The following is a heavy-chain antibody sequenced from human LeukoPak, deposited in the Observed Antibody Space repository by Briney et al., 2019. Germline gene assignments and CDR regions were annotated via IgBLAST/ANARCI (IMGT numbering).Heavy chain of an antibody. CDR1: GFTFSSYA. Sequence: GGSLRLSCAASGFTFSSYAMSWVRQAPGKGLEWVSAISGSGGSTYYADSVKGRFTISRDNSKNTLYLQMNSLRAEDTAVYYCAISWNYDFWSGYSTCLDYWGQGTLVTVSS. V-gene: IGHV3-23*01. D-gene: IGHD3-3*01. CDR3: AISWNYDFWSGYSTCLDY. CDR2: ISGSGGST. J-gene: IGHJ4*02.